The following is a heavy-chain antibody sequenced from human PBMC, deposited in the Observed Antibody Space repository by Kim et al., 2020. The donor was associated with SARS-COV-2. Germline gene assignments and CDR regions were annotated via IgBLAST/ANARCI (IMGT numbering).Heavy chain of an antibody. Sequence: SETLSLTCTVSGGSVSSGSYYWSWIRQPPGKGLEWIGYIYYSGSTNYNPSLKSRVTISVDTSKNQFSLKLSSVTAADTAVYYCAREGRRVLDVFSRSHYFDYWGQGTLVTVSS. CDR1: GGSVSSGSYY. CDR2: IYYSGST. D-gene: IGHD3-3*02. CDR3: AREGRRVLDVFSRSHYFDY. V-gene: IGHV4-61*01. J-gene: IGHJ4*02.